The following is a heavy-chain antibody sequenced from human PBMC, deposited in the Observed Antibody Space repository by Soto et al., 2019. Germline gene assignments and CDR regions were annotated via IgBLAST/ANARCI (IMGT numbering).Heavy chain of an antibody. CDR3: ARRPAYDISTGYYPSDY. Sequence: GSGPMLVNPTQTLTLTCTFSGFSLSTSGVVVACIRQPPGKALEWLALIYWDDGKRYSPSLKTRLNITKDTSKNQVVLTLTNVDPVDKATYYGARRPAYDISTGYYPSDYGGQGSLVTIAS. V-gene: IGHV2-5*02. CDR2: IYWDDGK. D-gene: IGHD3-9*01. J-gene: IGHJ4*02. CDR1: GFSLSTSGVV.